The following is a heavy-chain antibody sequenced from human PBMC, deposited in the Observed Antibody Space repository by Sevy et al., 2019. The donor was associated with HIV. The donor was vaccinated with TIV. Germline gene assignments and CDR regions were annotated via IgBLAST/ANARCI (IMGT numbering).Heavy chain of an antibody. D-gene: IGHD5-12*01. CDR3: TRALATADTPEYYFDY. J-gene: IGHJ4*02. Sequence: GGSLRLSCTSSGFTFGDYAMSWFRQAPGRGLEWVAFIRRNSHEPYGGTTEYAASVKSRFTISRDDSKSIAYLQMNSLKTEDTAVYYCTRALATADTPEYYFDYLGQGILVTVSS. V-gene: IGHV3-49*03. CDR1: GFTFGDYA. CDR2: IRRNSHEPYGGTT.